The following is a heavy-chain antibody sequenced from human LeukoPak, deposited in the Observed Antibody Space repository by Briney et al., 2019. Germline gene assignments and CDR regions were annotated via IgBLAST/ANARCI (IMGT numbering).Heavy chain of an antibody. CDR2: MNPNSGNT. J-gene: IGHJ4*02. V-gene: IGHV1-8*01. D-gene: IGHD4-23*01. Sequence: GASVKVSCKASGYTFTSHDINWVRQATGQGLEWMGWMNPNSGNTGYAQRFQGRVTMTRDSSVSTAYMELSSLRSEDTAVYYCARDVTTVGPLDSWGQGTLVTVSS. CDR3: ARDVTTVGPLDS. CDR1: GYTFTSHD.